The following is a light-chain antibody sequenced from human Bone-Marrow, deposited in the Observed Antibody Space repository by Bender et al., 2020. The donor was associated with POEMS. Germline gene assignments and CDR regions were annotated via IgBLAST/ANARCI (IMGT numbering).Light chain of an antibody. CDR1: SSNIGNNA. Sequence: QSVLTQPPSVSESPRQRVTVSCSGSSSNIGNNAVNWYQQLPGEAPKLLIYSDNLLPSGVSDRFSASKSGTSASLAISGLQSEDEADYYCGTWDDSLNGVVFGGGTKLTVL. J-gene: IGLJ3*02. V-gene: IGLV1-36*01. CDR2: SDN. CDR3: GTWDDSLNGVV.